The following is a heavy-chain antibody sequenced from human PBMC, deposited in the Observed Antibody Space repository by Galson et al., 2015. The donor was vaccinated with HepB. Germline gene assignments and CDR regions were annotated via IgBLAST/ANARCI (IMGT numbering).Heavy chain of an antibody. Sequence: SLRLSCATSGFTFRSFWMTWVRQAPGKGLEWVANIKTDGSEKYYADSVKGRFTISRDNAEKSVYLQMNSLRVEDTAVYFCARFMLAAGRALENWGQGTLVTVSS. CDR1: GFTFRSFW. D-gene: IGHD3-16*01. V-gene: IGHV3-7*03. CDR2: IKTDGSEK. CDR3: ARFMLAAGRALEN. J-gene: IGHJ4*02.